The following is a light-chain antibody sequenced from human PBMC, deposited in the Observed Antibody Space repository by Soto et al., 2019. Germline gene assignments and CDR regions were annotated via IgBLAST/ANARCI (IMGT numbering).Light chain of an antibody. Sequence: DIQMTQSPSTLSASVGDRVTITCRASQSISSWLAWYQQKPGKAPKLLIYKASSLESGVPSRFSGSGSGTEFTLTISSLQPDDFATYYCQQYNSWWTFGHGTKVDIK. CDR2: KAS. CDR1: QSISSW. V-gene: IGKV1-5*03. CDR3: QQYNSWWT. J-gene: IGKJ1*01.